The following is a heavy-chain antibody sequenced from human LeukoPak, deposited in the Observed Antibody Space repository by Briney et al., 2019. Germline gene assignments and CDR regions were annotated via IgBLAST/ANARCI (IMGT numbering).Heavy chain of an antibody. V-gene: IGHV3-21*01. CDR3: AREPGYCSSTSCYKVGLYYYYYMDV. J-gene: IGHJ6*03. CDR1: GFTFSSYS. D-gene: IGHD2-2*02. CDR2: ISSSSSYI. Sequence: GSLRLSCAASGFTFSSYSMNWVRQAPGKGLEWVSSISSSSSYIYYADSVKGRFTISRDNAKNSLYLQMNSLRAEDTAVYYCAREPGYCSSTSCYKVGLYYYYYMDVWGKGTTVTVSS.